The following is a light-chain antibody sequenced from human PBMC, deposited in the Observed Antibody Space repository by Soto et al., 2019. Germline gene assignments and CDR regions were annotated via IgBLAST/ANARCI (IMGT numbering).Light chain of an antibody. CDR1: QSVSTN. CDR3: QQYENWPRT. J-gene: IGKJ1*01. V-gene: IGKV3-15*01. CDR2: GAS. Sequence: EILMTQSPATLSVSPGQRATLSCRASQSVSTNLAWYQQESGRAPRLLIYGASTRAAGIPARFSGSGSGTEFTLTISSLQSEDFAVYFCQQYENWPRTFAQGTRVEIK.